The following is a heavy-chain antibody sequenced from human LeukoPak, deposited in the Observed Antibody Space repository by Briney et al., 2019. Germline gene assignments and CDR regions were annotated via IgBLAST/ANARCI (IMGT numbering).Heavy chain of an antibody. CDR1: GFTFSTYE. J-gene: IGHJ4*02. D-gene: IGHD2-21*01. Sequence: QSGRSLRLSCAASGFTFSTYEMNWVRQAPGKGLEWISYISSNGRTINYSDSVKGRFTISRDNAKNSLYLQMNSLRAEDTAIYYCAALWSFDYWGQGTLVSVSS. V-gene: IGHV3-48*03. CDR3: AALWSFDY. CDR2: ISSNGRTI.